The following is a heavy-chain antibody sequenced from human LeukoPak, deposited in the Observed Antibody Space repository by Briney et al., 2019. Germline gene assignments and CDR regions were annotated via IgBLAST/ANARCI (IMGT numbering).Heavy chain of an antibody. CDR3: ASFNWNYGYYGMDV. D-gene: IGHD1-7*01. CDR2: ISSSSSYI. V-gene: IGHV3-21*01. J-gene: IGHJ6*02. CDR1: GFTFSSYS. Sequence: PGGSLRLSCAASGFTFSSYSMNWVRQAPGKGLEWVSSISSSSSYIYYADSVKGRFTISRDNAKNSLYLQMNSLRAEDTAVYYCASFNWNYGYYGMDVWGQGTTVTVSS.